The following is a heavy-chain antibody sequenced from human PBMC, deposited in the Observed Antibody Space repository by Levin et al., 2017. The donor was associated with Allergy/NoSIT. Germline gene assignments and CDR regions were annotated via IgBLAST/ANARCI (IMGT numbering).Heavy chain of an antibody. D-gene: IGHD3-10*01. CDR1: GFTFSSYA. CDR2: ISYDGSTK. Sequence: GGSLRLSCAASGFTFSSYAFHWVRQAPGKGLEWVALISYDGSTKFYADSVKGRFTISRDDSKNSLYLQMNSLRPEDTALFFCARNRADHSWFDWFDPWGQGLLVTVSS. CDR3: ARNRADHSWFDWFDP. V-gene: IGHV3-30-3*01. J-gene: IGHJ5*02.